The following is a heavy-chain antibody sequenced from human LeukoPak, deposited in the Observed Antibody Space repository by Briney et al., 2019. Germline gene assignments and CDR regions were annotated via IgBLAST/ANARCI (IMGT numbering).Heavy chain of an antibody. Sequence: GGSLRLSCAASVFTFSSYAMSWVRQAPGKGLEWVSAIRGSGDSTYYADSVKGRFTISRDNSKNTLYLHMNSLRAEDTAVYYCAKSLYDSSGYYGFDNWGQGTLVTVSS. D-gene: IGHD3-22*01. V-gene: IGHV3-23*01. CDR2: IRGSGDST. CDR3: AKSLYDSSGYYGFDN. J-gene: IGHJ4*02. CDR1: VFTFSSYA.